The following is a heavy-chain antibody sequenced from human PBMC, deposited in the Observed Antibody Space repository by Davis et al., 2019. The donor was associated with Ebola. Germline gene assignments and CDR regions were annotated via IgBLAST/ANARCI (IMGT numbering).Heavy chain of an antibody. CDR1: GYTFTSYA. D-gene: IGHD6-19*01. CDR2: ISTYNGNT. V-gene: IGHV1-18*01. J-gene: IGHJ4*02. Sequence: AASVKVSCKASGYTFTSYAISWVRQAPGQGLEWMGWISTYNGNTNYAQKVQGRITMTTDTSTSTAYMELSSLRSEDTAVYYCARDTIFSSGWSLWGQGTLVTVSS. CDR3: ARDTIFSSGWSL.